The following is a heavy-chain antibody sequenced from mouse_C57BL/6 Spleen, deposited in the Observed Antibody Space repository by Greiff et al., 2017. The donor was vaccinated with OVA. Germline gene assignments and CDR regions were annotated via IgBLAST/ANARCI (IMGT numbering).Heavy chain of an antibody. Sequence: VQLQQSGAELMKPGASVKLSCKATGYTFTGYWIEWVKQRPGHGLEWIGEILPGSGGTDYNEKFKGKATFTADTSSNTAYMQLSSLTTEDAAIYYCARLPAWFDYWGQGTLVTVSA. CDR3: ARLPAWFDY. J-gene: IGHJ3*01. CDR2: ILPGSGGT. V-gene: IGHV1-9*01. CDR1: GYTFTGYW.